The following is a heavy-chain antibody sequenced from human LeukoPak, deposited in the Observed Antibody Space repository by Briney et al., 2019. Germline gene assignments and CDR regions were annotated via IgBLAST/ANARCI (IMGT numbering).Heavy chain of an antibody. CDR1: GFTFSSYW. Sequence: GGSLRLSCAASGFTFSSYWMSWVRQAPGKGLEWVSYVSGTGGPIDYADSVKGRVTISRDNAKNTLFLQMNSLRAEDTAVYYCAVSVRFERVWHYFNNWGQGTQVTVSS. CDR2: VSGTGGPI. J-gene: IGHJ4*02. D-gene: IGHD3-9*01. V-gene: IGHV3-48*04. CDR3: AVSVRFERVWHYFNN.